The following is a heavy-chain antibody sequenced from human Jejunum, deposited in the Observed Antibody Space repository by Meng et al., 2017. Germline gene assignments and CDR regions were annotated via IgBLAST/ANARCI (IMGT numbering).Heavy chain of an antibody. Sequence: QAQLQQSGPGLVKPSQTLSLTCTVSGGSITSNDYYCSWIRQPPGKGLEGIGFIQYSGTTYYSPSLKSRVTISTDTSQKQCSLEVSSVTAADSAVYYCARGNYFSSHDYWGQGTLVTVSS. V-gene: IGHV4-30-4*01. CDR2: IQYSGTT. CDR1: GGSITSNDYY. CDR3: ARGNYFSSHDY. D-gene: IGHD4-11*01. J-gene: IGHJ4*02.